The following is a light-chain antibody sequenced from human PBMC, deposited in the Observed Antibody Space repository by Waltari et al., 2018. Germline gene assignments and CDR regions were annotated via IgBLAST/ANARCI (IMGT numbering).Light chain of an antibody. Sequence: DIQLTQSPSFLSASVGDRVTITCRASQGISSNLAWYQHKPGQAPKLLIYGASTLQSGVPSRFGGGGSGTGFTLTISSLQPEDFATYYCQQLNSYLFGGGTKVEIK. V-gene: IGKV1-9*01. CDR3: QQLNSYL. CDR2: GAS. CDR1: QGISSN. J-gene: IGKJ4*01.